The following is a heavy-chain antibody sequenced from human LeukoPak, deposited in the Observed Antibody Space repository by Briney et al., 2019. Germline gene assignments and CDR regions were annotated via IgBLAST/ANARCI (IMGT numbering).Heavy chain of an antibody. CDR3: AKSGYPAYSSSHFDY. CDR1: GFTFSSYG. CDR2: ISYDGSNK. J-gene: IGHJ4*02. Sequence: GGSLRLSCAASGFTFSSYGMHWVRQAPGKGLEWVAVISYDGSNKYYADSVKGRFTISRDNSKNTLYLQMSSLRAEDTAVYYCAKSGYPAYSSSHFDYWGPGTLVTVSS. D-gene: IGHD6-6*01. V-gene: IGHV3-30*18.